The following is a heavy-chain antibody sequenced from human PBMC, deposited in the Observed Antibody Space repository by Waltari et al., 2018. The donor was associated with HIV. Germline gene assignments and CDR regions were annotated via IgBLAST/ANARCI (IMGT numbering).Heavy chain of an antibody. CDR2: MNPKTGNT. J-gene: IGHJ4*02. Sequence: QVQLVQSGTAVKEPGASLKVSCKASGYPFSDNDINWVRPAPGQGLEWMGWMNPKTGNTGFAQTLQGRVILTRDASMNTAYMELNNLTSGDTAVYYCARQGAGDYGDYLFDYWGQGTLLTVSS. V-gene: IGHV1-8*01. D-gene: IGHD4-17*01. CDR3: ARQGAGDYGDYLFDY. CDR1: GYPFSDND.